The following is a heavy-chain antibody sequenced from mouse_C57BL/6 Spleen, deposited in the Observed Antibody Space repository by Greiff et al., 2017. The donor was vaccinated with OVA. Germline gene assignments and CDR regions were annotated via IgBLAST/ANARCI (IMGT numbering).Heavy chain of an antibody. CDR2: IDPETGGT. D-gene: IGHD2-3*01. CDR1: GYTFTDYE. J-gene: IGHJ3*01. V-gene: IGHV1-15*01. CDR3: TKSHDGAWFAY. Sequence: QVQLQQSGAELVRPGASVTLSCKASGYTFTDYEMHWVKQTPVHGLEWIGAIDPETGGTAYNQKFKGKAILTADESSSTAYMELRSLTSEDSAVYYCTKSHDGAWFAYWGQGTLVTVSA.